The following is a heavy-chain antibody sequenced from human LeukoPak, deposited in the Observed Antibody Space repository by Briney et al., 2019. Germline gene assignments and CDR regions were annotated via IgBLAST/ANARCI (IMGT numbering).Heavy chain of an antibody. D-gene: IGHD1-26*01. CDR1: VGSISSYY. CDR3: ARGASTRDFDY. J-gene: IGHJ4*02. V-gene: IGHV4-59*01. Sequence: SETLSLTCTVSVGSISSYYWSWIRQPPGKGLEWIGYIYQSGSTSYNPSLKSRVTISVDTSKNQFSLKLSSVTAADTAMYYCARGASTRDFDYWGQGTLVTVSS. CDR2: IYQSGST.